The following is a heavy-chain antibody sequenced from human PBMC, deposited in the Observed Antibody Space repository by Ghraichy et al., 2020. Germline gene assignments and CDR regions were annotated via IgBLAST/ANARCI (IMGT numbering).Heavy chain of an antibody. J-gene: IGHJ4*02. V-gene: IGHV3-21*01. Sequence: GGSLRLSCAASGFTFSSYSMNWVRQAPGKGLEWVSSISSSSSYIYYADSVKGRFTISRDNAKNSLYLQMNSLRAEDTAVYYCARGGRVGIAAAGIWGQGTLVTVSS. CDR3: ARGGRVGIAAAGI. CDR1: GFTFSSYS. D-gene: IGHD6-13*01. CDR2: ISSSSSYI.